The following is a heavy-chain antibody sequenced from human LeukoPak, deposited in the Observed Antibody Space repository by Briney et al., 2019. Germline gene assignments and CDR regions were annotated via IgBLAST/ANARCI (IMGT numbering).Heavy chain of an antibody. J-gene: IGHJ4*02. CDR1: GFNFANYG. CDR3: GRGGVESTHVYLHY. V-gene: IGHV3-23*01. CDR2: FSGSGDTT. Sequence: GGSLRLSCAASGFNFANYGMSWVRQAPGKGLEWVSVFSGSGDTTSSADSVRGRFTISRDNTKNTLYLQMSSLGVEDTAIYYCGRGGVESTHVYLHYWGGGTRDSVST. D-gene: IGHD6-25*01.